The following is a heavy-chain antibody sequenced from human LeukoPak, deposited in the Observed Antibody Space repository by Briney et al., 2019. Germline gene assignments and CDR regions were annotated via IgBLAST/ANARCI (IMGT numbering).Heavy chain of an antibody. D-gene: IGHD6-13*01. CDR1: GGSISSYY. CDR3: ARDSSSSFHTWAYFQH. CDR2: IYYSGST. V-gene: IGHV4-59*01. J-gene: IGHJ1*01. Sequence: PSETLSLTCTVSGGSISSYYWSWLRQPPGKGLEWIGYIYYSGSTNYNPSLKSRVTISVDTSKNQFSLKLSSVTAADTAVYYCARDSSSSFHTWAYFQHWGQGTLATVSS.